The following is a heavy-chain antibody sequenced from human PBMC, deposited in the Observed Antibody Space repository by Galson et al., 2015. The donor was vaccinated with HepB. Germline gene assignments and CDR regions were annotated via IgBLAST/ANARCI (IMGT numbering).Heavy chain of an antibody. CDR3: ARGDGSIWYSY. Sequence: SLRLSCAASGFTFPVYAMNWVHQAPGKGLEWISHISAQSNIIYYADSVKGRFTISRDNAKNSLDLQMNSLRADDTAVYYCARGDGSIWYSYWGQGTLVTVSS. J-gene: IGHJ4*02. D-gene: IGHD6-13*01. CDR1: GFTFPVYA. V-gene: IGHV3-48*04. CDR2: ISAQSNII.